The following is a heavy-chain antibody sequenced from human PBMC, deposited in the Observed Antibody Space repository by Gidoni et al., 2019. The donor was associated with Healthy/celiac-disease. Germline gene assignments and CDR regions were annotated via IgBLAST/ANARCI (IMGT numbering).Heavy chain of an antibody. D-gene: IGHD3-22*01. Sequence: EVQLVESGGGLVQPGGSLRLSCAASGFTFSSYAMSWVRQAPGKGLEWVSAISGSGGSTYYADSVKGRFTISRDNSKNTLYLQMNSLRAEDTAVYYCAKDPPYYYDSSGYAGDYWGQGTLVTVSS. J-gene: IGHJ4*02. CDR1: GFTFSSYA. CDR3: AKDPPYYYDSSGYAGDY. CDR2: ISGSGGST. V-gene: IGHV3-23*04.